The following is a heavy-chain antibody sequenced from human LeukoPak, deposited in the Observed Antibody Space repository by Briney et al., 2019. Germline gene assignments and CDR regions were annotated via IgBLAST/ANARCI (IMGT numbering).Heavy chain of an antibody. CDR2: IYPGDSDT. D-gene: IGHD3-22*01. CDR1: GYSFTSYW. J-gene: IGHJ4*02. CDR3: ARLGYYYDSSGLDY. V-gene: IGHV5-51*01. Sequence: GGSLKISCKGSGYSFTSYWIGWVRQMPGKGLGLMGIIYPGDSDTRYSPSFQGQVTISADKSISTAYLQWSSLKPSITAMYYCARLGYYYDSSGLDYWSEGTLVTVSS.